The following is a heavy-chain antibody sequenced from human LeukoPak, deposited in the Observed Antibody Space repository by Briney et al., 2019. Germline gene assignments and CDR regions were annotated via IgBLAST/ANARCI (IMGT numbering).Heavy chain of an antibody. CDR3: ARSRITIFGVVADAFDI. J-gene: IGHJ3*02. D-gene: IGHD3-3*01. CDR2: IYYSGST. CDR1: GGSISSYY. Sequence: PSETLSLTCTVSGGSISSYYWSWIRQPPGKGLEWIGYIYYSGSTNYNPSPKSRVTISVDTSKNQFSLKLSSVTAADTAVYYCARSRITIFGVVADAFDIWGQGTMVTVSS. V-gene: IGHV4-59*01.